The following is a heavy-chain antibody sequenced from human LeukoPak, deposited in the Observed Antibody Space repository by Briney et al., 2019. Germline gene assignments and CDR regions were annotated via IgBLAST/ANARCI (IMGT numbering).Heavy chain of an antibody. D-gene: IGHD2-2*01. CDR1: GFTFRSYE. J-gene: IGHJ4*02. CDR3: ARASLGCSSTSCYALFDY. CDR2: IRGSGDTI. Sequence: PGGSLRLSCAASGFTFRSYEMNWVRQAPGKGLEWVSYIRGSGDTIYYADSVKGRFTISRDNSKNTLYLQMGSLRAEDMAVYYCARASLGCSSTSCYALFDYWGQGTLVTVSS. V-gene: IGHV3-48*03.